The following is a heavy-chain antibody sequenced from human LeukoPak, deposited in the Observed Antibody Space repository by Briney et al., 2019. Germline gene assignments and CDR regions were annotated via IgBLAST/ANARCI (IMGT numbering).Heavy chain of an antibody. Sequence: SETLSLTCTVSGGSISSGDYYWSWIRRPPGKGLEWIGYIYYSGSTYYNPSLKSRVTISVDTSKNQFSLKLSSVTAADTAVYYCARGQPYYYDSSGYSSSGYMDVWGKGTTVTVSS. J-gene: IGHJ6*03. CDR2: IYYSGST. D-gene: IGHD3-22*01. CDR1: GGSISSGDYY. CDR3: ARGQPYYYDSSGYSSSGYMDV. V-gene: IGHV4-30-4*08.